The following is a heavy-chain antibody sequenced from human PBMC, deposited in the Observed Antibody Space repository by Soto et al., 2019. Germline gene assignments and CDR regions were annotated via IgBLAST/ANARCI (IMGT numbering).Heavy chain of an antibody. J-gene: IGHJ4*02. Sequence: EVQLLESGGGLVQPGGSLRLSCAASGFTFSNYAMIWVRQAPGKGLEWVSVISGSGGTTHYADSVKGRFTISRDNSKTTLYLQMNYLRAEDTAVYYCAKSDLRYCSGGSCGYYYFDYWGQGTLVTVSS. D-gene: IGHD2-15*01. CDR2: ISGSGGTT. V-gene: IGHV3-23*01. CDR3: AKSDLRYCSGGSCGYYYFDY. CDR1: GFTFSNYA.